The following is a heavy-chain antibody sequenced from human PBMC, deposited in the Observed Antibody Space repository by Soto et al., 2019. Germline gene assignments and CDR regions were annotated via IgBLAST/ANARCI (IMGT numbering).Heavy chain of an antibody. J-gene: IGHJ5*02. CDR2: ISSSSTTK. Sequence: PGGSLRLSCAASGFTFSSYSMNWVRQAPGKGLEWVSYISSSSTTKYYADSVEGRFTISRDNAKNSLYLQMNSLRAEDTAVYYCARDGCSGSNCLNWFDPWGQGTLVTAPQ. CDR3: ARDGCSGSNCLNWFDP. CDR1: GFTFSSYS. V-gene: IGHV3-48*01. D-gene: IGHD2-15*01.